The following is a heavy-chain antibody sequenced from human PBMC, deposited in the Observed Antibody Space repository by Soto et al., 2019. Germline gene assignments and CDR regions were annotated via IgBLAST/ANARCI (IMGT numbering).Heavy chain of an antibody. D-gene: IGHD1-20*01. CDR3: TRRHNWNDNYFDP. J-gene: IGHJ5*02. V-gene: IGHV4-39*01. CDR2: SYYSGTT. CDR1: GASISVHSYY. Sequence: PSETLSLTCTVSGASISVHSYYWTWIRQPPGKGLEWIGSSYYSGTTYFNPSLKSRATISVDTSKNQFSLRLTSVTAADTAIYYCTRRHNWNDNYFDPWGPGALVT.